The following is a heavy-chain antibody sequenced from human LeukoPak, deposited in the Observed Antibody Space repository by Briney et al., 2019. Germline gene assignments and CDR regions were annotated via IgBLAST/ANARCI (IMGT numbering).Heavy chain of an antibody. Sequence: GESLKISCKGSGYSFTSYWIGWVRQMPGKGLEWMGIIYPGDSDTRYSPSFQGQVTISADKSISPAYLQWSSLKASDTAMYYCGRRGGCSSTSCSPFDYWGKGPLVTVSS. J-gene: IGHJ4*02. CDR2: IYPGDSDT. D-gene: IGHD2-2*01. CDR3: GRRGGCSSTSCSPFDY. V-gene: IGHV5-51*01. CDR1: GYSFTSYW.